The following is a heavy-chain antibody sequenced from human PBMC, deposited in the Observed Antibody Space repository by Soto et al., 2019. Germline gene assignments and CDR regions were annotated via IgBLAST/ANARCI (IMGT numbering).Heavy chain of an antibody. D-gene: IGHD5-12*01. J-gene: IGHJ6*01. CDR3: ARILRDSGYDSTAMVGGMD. CDR1: GFSLSTSGMC. V-gene: IGHV2-70*01. Sequence: VPTLVNSSQSLTLTCTFSGFSLSTSGMCLSCIRQPPGKALEWLALIDWDDDKYYSTSLKTRLTISKDTSKNQVVITTTNMDTVDTATYYCARILRDSGYDSTAMVGGMD. CDR2: IDWDDDK.